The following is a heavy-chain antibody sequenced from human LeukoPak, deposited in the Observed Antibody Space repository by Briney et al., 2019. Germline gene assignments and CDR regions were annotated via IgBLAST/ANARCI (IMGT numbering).Heavy chain of an antibody. CDR1: GYTFTGYY. CDR3: ARENGDYVDAFDI. D-gene: IGHD4-17*01. J-gene: IGHJ3*02. V-gene: IGHV1-2*04. Sequence: ASVKVSCKASGYTFTGYYMHWVRQAPGQGLEWMGWINPNSGGTNYAQKFQGWVTMTRDTSISTAYMELSRLRSDDTAVYYCARENGDYVDAFDIWGQGTMVTVSS. CDR2: INPNSGGT.